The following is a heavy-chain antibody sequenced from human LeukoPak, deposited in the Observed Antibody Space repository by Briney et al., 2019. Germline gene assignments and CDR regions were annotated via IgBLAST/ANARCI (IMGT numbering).Heavy chain of an antibody. V-gene: IGHV3-30*09. D-gene: IGHD1-14*01. CDR2: ISYDGSNE. Sequence: GGSLRLSCAASGFTFSSYVMHWVRQPPGKGLEWVAVISYDGSNEHYVDSVKGRFAISRDNSKNTLYVQMNSLRAEDTAVYYCARSGDTNRNWFDPWGQGTLVTVSS. CDR1: GFTFSSYV. J-gene: IGHJ5*02. CDR3: ARSGDTNRNWFDP.